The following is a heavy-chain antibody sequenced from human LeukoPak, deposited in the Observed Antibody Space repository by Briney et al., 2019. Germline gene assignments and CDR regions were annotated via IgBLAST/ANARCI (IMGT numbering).Heavy chain of an antibody. CDR3: ARSDSSGYPNFDI. V-gene: IGHV4-34*01. D-gene: IGHD3-22*01. J-gene: IGHJ3*02. CDR1: GGSFSGYY. Sequence: SETLSLTCAVDGGSFSGYYWTWIRQPPGKGLEWVGEINHSGNTNYNPSLKSRVTISLDTSKNQFSLKLSSVTAADTAVYYCARSDSSGYPNFDIWGQGTVVTVSS. CDR2: INHSGNT.